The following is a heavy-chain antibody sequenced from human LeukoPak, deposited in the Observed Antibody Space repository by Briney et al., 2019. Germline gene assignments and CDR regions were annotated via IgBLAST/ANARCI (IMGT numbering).Heavy chain of an antibody. CDR1: GGSFSGYY. D-gene: IGHD3-22*01. Sequence: PSETLSLTCAVFGGSFSGYYWSWIRQPPGQGLEWIGEIHHSGTTKYNPSLKSRVTISINTSKNQFSLRLASVTAADTAVYYCARGYDSCGSRFDPWGQGTLVTVS. CDR3: ARGYDSCGSRFDP. J-gene: IGHJ5*02. CDR2: IHHSGTT. V-gene: IGHV4-34*01.